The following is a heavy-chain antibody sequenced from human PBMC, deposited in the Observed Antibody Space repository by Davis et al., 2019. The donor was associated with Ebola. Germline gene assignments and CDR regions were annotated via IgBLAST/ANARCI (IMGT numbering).Heavy chain of an antibody. V-gene: IGHV4-38-2*02. CDR3: ARPAVGATDAIDY. Sequence: SETLSLTCTVSGYSISSGYYWGWIRQSPGKGLEWIGSMFHSGTTYYNPSLKSRVTLSVDTSKNQFSLKLSSVTAADTAVYYCARPAVGATDAIDYWGQGTLVTVSS. CDR2: MFHSGTT. CDR1: GYSISSGYY. D-gene: IGHD1-26*01. J-gene: IGHJ4*02.